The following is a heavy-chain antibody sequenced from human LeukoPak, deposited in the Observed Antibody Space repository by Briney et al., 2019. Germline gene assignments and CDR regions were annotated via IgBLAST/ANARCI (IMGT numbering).Heavy chain of an antibody. J-gene: IGHJ4*02. V-gene: IGHV3-64D*09. CDR2: INSEGGST. Sequence: GGSLRLSCSASGLTLCSYAVLCVRHSPGEGLEDVSSINSEGGSTYYADSVKGRFTISRDNSKNTLYLQMNSLRAEDTALYYCVKDRWVDYWGQGTLVTVSS. CDR3: VKDRWVDY. D-gene: IGHD4-23*01. CDR1: GLTLCSYA.